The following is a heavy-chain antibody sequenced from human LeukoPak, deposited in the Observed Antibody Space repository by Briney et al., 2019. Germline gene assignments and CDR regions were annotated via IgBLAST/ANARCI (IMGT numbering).Heavy chain of an antibody. CDR2: INPSGGST. D-gene: IGHD3-9*01. V-gene: IGHV1-46*01. Sequence: ASVKVSCKASGYAFTSYYMHWVRQAPGQGLEWMGIINPSGGSTSYAQKFQGRVTMTRNTSTSTVYMELSSLRSEDTAVYYCARDQKVLRHFDPWGGYYGMDVWGQGTTVTVSS. J-gene: IGHJ6*02. CDR3: ARDQKVLRHFDPWGGYYGMDV. CDR1: GYAFTSYY.